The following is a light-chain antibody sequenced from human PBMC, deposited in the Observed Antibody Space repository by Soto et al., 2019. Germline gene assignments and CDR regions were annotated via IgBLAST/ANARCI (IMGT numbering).Light chain of an antibody. V-gene: IGKV1-33*01. Sequence: DVQLTQSPSSLSASVGCRVTITCRASQSISSYLNWYQQRPGKAPKLLILDASSLDTGVPSRFSGSGSGTDFTFTISSLQSEDIATYYCQQYYNVPINCGQGTRLEI. CDR2: DAS. J-gene: IGKJ5*01. CDR3: QQYYNVPIN. CDR1: QSISSY.